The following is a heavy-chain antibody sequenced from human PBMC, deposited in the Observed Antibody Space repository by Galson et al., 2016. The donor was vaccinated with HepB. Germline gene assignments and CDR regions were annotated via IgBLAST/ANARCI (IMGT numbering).Heavy chain of an antibody. Sequence: SLRLSCAASGFTFSNYAMSWVRQAPGKGLEWVSAISGSGASTDYADPVKGRFTISRDSSKNTLYLQMNSLRADDTAVYYCAKAPLRYCSGGSCRYFDYWGQGTLVTVSS. CDR2: ISGSGAST. V-gene: IGHV3-23*01. D-gene: IGHD2-15*01. CDR1: GFTFSNYA. CDR3: AKAPLRYCSGGSCRYFDY. J-gene: IGHJ4*02.